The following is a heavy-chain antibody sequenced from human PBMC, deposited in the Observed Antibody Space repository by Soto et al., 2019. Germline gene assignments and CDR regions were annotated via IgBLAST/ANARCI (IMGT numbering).Heavy chain of an antibody. CDR1: GGSFSTYA. Sequence: QVQLVQSGAEVKKPGSSVKVSCKASGGSFSTYAISWVRQAPGQGLEWMGGIIPILGTAIYAQKFQGRVTLTADESTNTAYMALSSLRFVDTAVYYCAREVGPVTTLSAYYGMDVWGQGTTVTVSS. J-gene: IGHJ6*02. D-gene: IGHD4-17*01. CDR3: AREVGPVTTLSAYYGMDV. CDR2: IIPILGTA. V-gene: IGHV1-69*01.